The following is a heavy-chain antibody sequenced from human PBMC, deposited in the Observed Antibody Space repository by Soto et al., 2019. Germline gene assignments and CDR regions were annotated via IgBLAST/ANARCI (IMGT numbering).Heavy chain of an antibody. CDR2: IWYDGSNK. CDR1: GFTFSSYG. CDR3: VRDEFKEPMYRFLEWLLYY. D-gene: IGHD3-3*01. J-gene: IGHJ4*02. Sequence: GGSLRLSCAASGFTFSSYGMHWVRQAPGKGLEWVAVIWYDGSNKYYADSVKGRFTISRDNSKNTLYLQMNSLRAEDTAVYYCVRDEFKEPMYRFLEWLLYYWGQGTLVTVSS. V-gene: IGHV3-33*01.